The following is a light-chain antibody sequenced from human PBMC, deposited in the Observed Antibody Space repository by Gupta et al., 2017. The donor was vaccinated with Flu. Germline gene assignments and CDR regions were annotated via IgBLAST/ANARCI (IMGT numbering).Light chain of an antibody. V-gene: IGKV1-9*01. CDR2: AVS. CDR3: QQFYPYPVT. J-gene: IGKJ4*01. Sequence: DVQLTQSPSFLSASVGDRVAITCRASQAISRSLAWYQQKSGEGPKLLIYAVSTLQTAVPSRFSGSGSGTEFTLTISSLQPEDFGIYYCQQFYPYPVTFGGGTKVEIK. CDR1: QAISRS.